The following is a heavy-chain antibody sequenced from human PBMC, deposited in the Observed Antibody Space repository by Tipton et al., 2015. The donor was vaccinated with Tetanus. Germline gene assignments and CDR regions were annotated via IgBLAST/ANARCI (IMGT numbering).Heavy chain of an antibody. D-gene: IGHD2-15*01. V-gene: IGHV3-43D*04. CDR3: AKDGATRAYYFDY. CDR1: GFTFDDYG. J-gene: IGHJ4*02. CDR2: ITWDGTST. Sequence: AVSGFTFDDYGMHWVRQAPGRSLEWASLITWDGTSTYYADSVKGRFTISRDNSKNSLYLEMNSLRAEDTALYYCAKDGATRAYYFDYWGQGTLVTVSS.